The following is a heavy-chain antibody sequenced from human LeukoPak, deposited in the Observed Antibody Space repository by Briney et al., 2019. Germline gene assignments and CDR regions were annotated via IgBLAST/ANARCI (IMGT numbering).Heavy chain of an antibody. CDR2: ISGSGGST. J-gene: IGHJ4*02. CDR1: GFTFSSYA. D-gene: IGHD3-22*01. V-gene: IGHV3-23*01. CDR3: AKDVQDYYDSSGLEIDY. Sequence: GGSLRLSCAASGFTFSSYAMSWVRQAPGKGLEWVSAISGSGGSTYYADSVKGRFTISRDNSKNTLYLQMNSLRAEDTAVYYCAKDVQDYYDSSGLEIDYWGQGTLVTVSS.